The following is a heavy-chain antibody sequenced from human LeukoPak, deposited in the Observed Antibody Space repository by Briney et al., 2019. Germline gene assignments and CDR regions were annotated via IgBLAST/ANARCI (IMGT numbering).Heavy chain of an antibody. Sequence: AGSLPLSCPASVFTLSSNYMRWVRQAAGKGLEWVSVIYSGGSTYYPHSVKGRFTITRDNSKHALYPQMNSLRADDTSVYYCVRVGRGYSYGQDYFDYWGQGTLVNVSS. D-gene: IGHD5-18*01. J-gene: IGHJ4*01. CDR2: IYSGGST. V-gene: IGHV3-66*02. CDR1: VFTLSSNY. CDR3: VRVGRGYSYGQDYFDY.